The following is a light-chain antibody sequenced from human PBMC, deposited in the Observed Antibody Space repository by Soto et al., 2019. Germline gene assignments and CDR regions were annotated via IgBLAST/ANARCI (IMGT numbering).Light chain of an antibody. J-gene: IGKJ1*01. CDR2: GAY. Sequence: EIVMTQSPATLSVSPGERFTLSCRASQSVSSNLAWYQQKPGQAPRLLIYGAYTRATCIPARFSGSGSGTEFTLTISSLQSEDFAVYYCQPYNNWPRTVGPGTQVEIK. CDR1: QSVSSN. V-gene: IGKV3-15*01. CDR3: QPYNNWPRT.